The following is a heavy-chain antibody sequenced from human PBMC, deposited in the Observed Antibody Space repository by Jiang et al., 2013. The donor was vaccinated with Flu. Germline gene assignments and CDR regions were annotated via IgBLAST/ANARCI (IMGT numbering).Heavy chain of an antibody. CDR1: GFSLSTSGMC. CDR3: ARNYYGSGSYYQNYYYYGMDV. V-gene: IGHV2-70*11. CDR2: IDWDDDK. Sequence: TLTCTFSGFSLSTSGMCVSWIRQPPGKALEWLARIDWDDDKYYSTSLKTRLTISKDTSKNQVVLTMTNMDPVDTATYYCARNYYGSGSYYQNYYYYGMDVWGQGTTVTVSS. D-gene: IGHD3-10*01. J-gene: IGHJ6*02.